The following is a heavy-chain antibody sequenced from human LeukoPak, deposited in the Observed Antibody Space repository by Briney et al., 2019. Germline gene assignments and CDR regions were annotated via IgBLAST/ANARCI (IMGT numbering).Heavy chain of an antibody. CDR3: ARDLEGV. D-gene: IGHD3-16*01. V-gene: IGHV4-31*03. CDR1: GGSISNEGYY. J-gene: IGHJ4*02. Sequence: SETLSLTCTVSGGSISNEGYYWRGLRQHPGKGLEWIGYIYYSGSTYYNPSLKRRVTISENTSKNQFSLKLSSVTAADTAVYYCARDLEGVWGQGTLVSVSS. CDR2: IYYSGST.